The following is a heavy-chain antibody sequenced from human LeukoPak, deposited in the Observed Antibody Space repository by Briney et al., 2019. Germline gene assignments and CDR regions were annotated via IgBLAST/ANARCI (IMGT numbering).Heavy chain of an antibody. CDR2: INHSGST. CDR3: ARGGGNGHYDSSGYYYNDY. CDR1: GGSISSYY. V-gene: IGHV4-34*01. D-gene: IGHD3-22*01. Sequence: SETLSLTCTVSGGSISSYYWSWIRQPPGKGLEWIGEINHSGSTNYNPSLKSRVTISVDTSKNQFSLKLSSVTAADTAVYYCARGGGNGHYDSSGYYYNDYWGQGTLVTVSS. J-gene: IGHJ4*02.